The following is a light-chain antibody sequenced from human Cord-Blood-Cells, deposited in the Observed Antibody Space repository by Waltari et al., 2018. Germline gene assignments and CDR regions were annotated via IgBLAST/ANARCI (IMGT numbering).Light chain of an antibody. J-gene: IGKJ4*01. Sequence: EIVLTQSPGTLSLSQGERATLSRRASQSVSSSYLAWYQQKPGQPPRLLIYGASSRATGIPDRFSGSGSGTDFTLTISRLEPEDFAVYYCQQYGSSLLTFGGGTKVEIK. CDR3: QQYGSSLLT. CDR1: QSVSSSY. V-gene: IGKV3-20*01. CDR2: GAS.